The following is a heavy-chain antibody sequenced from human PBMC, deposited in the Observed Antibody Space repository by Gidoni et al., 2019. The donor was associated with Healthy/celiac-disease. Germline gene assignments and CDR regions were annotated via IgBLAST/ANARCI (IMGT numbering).Heavy chain of an antibody. CDR2: ISGSGGST. J-gene: IGHJ4*02. Sequence: EVQLLESGGGLVQPGGSLRLSCAASGFTFSSSAMSWVRQAPGKGLEWVSAISGSGGSTYYADSVKGRFTISRDNSKNTLYLQMNSLRAEDTAVYYCAKDPIAAAGTDHYFDYWGQGTLVTVSS. CDR1: GFTFSSSA. CDR3: AKDPIAAAGTDHYFDY. D-gene: IGHD6-13*01. V-gene: IGHV3-23*01.